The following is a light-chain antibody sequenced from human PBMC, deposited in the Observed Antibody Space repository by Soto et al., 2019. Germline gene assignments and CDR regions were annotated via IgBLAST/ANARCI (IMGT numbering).Light chain of an antibody. CDR3: QQYGSTPPT. CDR2: GAS. CDR1: ESVSNDY. J-gene: IGKJ1*01. V-gene: IGKV3-20*01. Sequence: EIALTQSPGTPSLSPGERATLSCRASESVSNDYLAWYQRKPGQAPRLLIYGASYTSTDIPYRFSGSGSGTDFTLIIARLEAEDFAVYICQQYGSTPPTFGLGTKVEI.